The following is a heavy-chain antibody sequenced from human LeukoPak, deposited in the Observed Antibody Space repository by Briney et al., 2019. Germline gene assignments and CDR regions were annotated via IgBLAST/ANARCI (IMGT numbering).Heavy chain of an antibody. J-gene: IGHJ4*02. D-gene: IGHD7-27*01. CDR3: ARDAINWGSSGHFDY. CDR2: IYSTGVT. V-gene: IGHV3-66*03. Sequence: GGSLRLSCAASGFTVYNNYMIWIRQAPGRGLEWVSLIYSTGVTNYADSVKGRFTISRDNSKNTLYLQMNSLRAEDTAVYYCARDAINWGSSGHFDYWGQGTLVTVSS. CDR1: GFTVYNNY.